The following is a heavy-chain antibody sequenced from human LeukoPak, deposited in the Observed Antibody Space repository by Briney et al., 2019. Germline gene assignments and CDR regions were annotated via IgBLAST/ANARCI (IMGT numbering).Heavy chain of an antibody. CDR2: MNPNRGNT. V-gene: IGHV1-8*01. J-gene: IGHJ4*02. Sequence: GASVKASCKASGYTFTSYDIKWVRQATGQGLEGMGWMNPNRGNTGYAQKFQGRVTMTTDTSTSTAYMELRSLRSDDTAVYYCARDKPTPSSWYVLYGFDYWVQGTLVTVSS. CDR1: GYTFTSYD. D-gene: IGHD6-13*01. CDR3: ARDKPTPSSWYVLYGFDY.